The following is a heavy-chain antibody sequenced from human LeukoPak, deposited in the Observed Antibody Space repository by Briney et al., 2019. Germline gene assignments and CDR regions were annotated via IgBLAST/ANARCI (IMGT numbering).Heavy chain of an antibody. CDR1: GGSFSGYY. CDR2: INHSGST. Sequence: SETLSLTCAVYGGSFSGYYWSWIRQPPGKGLEWIGEINHSGSTNYNPSLKSRVTISLDKSKNQFSLKLSSVTAADTAVYYCARGEWVRGVIISPYYYYYMDVWGKGTTVTVSS. J-gene: IGHJ6*03. V-gene: IGHV4-34*01. D-gene: IGHD3-10*01. CDR3: ARGEWVRGVIISPYYYYYMDV.